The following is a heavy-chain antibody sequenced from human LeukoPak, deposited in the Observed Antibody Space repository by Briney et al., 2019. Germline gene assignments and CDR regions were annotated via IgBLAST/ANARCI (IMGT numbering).Heavy chain of an antibody. CDR3: ARGYDILTGPNANHDY. CDR1: GGSISSYY. D-gene: IGHD3-9*01. Sequence: SETLSLTCTVSGGSISSYYWSWIRQPPGKGLEWIGYIYYSGSTNYNPSLKSRVTISVDTSKNQFSLKLSSVTAADTAVYYCARGYDILTGPNANHDYWGQGTLVTVSS. CDR2: IYYSGST. V-gene: IGHV4-59*01. J-gene: IGHJ4*02.